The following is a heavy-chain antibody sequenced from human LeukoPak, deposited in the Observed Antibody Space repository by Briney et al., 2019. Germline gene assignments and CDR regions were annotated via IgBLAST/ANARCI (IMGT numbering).Heavy chain of an antibody. CDR2: VHLSGAT. V-gene: IGHV4-4*02. CDR1: GGSITTTNW. J-gene: IGHJ4*02. Sequence: SGTLSLTCAVSGGSITTTNWWSWVRQPPGKGLEWIGEVHLSGATNYNPSLESRVSMSIDKSKNHLSLEVTSVTAADTAIHYCTRESGAFSPFGFWGQGTLLTVSS. D-gene: IGHD1-26*01. CDR3: TRESGAFSPFGF.